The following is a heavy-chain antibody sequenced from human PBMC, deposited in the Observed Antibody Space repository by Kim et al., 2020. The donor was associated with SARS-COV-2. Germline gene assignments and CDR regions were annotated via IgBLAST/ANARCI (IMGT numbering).Heavy chain of an antibody. CDR2: IKQDGSEK. J-gene: IGHJ6*02. Sequence: GGSLRLSCAASGFTFSSYWMSWVRQAPGKGLEWVANIKQDGSEKYYVDSVKGRFTISRDNAKNSLYLQMNSLRAEDTAVYYCARYCSSTSCYVQYYYYYYGMDVWGQGTTVTVSS. V-gene: IGHV3-7*01. CDR3: ARYCSSTSCYVQYYYYYYGMDV. D-gene: IGHD2-2*01. CDR1: GFTFSSYW.